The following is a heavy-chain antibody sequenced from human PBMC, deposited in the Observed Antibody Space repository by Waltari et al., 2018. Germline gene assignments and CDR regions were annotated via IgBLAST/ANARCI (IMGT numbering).Heavy chain of an antibody. CDR1: GFTFSSYS. D-gene: IGHD3-16*02. CDR2: ISSSSSTI. V-gene: IGHV3-48*01. J-gene: IGHJ4*02. Sequence: EVQLVESGGGLVQPGGSLRLSCAASGFTFSSYSMNWVRQAPGKGREWVSYISSSSSTIYYADSVKGRFTISRDNAKNALYLQMNSVRAEDTAVYYCASSGGSYRYRYFDYWGQGTLVTVSS. CDR3: ASSGGSYRYRYFDY.